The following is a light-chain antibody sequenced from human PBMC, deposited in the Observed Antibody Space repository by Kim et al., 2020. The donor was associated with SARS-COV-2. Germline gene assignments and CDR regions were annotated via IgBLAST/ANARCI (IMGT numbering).Light chain of an antibody. V-gene: IGKV1-5*01. J-gene: IGKJ2*01. CDR1: QSIGNW. CDR3: QQYESYPYT. Sequence: DIQMTQSPSTLSASVGDRVTITCRASQSIGNWLAWYQQKQGKAPKVLIYDASSLKSGVPSRFSGSGSWTDFTLTSTSLQPDDFATYYCQQYESYPYTFGQGTKLEIK. CDR2: DAS.